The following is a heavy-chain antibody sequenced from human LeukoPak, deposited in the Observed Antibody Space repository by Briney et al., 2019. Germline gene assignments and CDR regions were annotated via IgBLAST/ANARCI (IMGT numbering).Heavy chain of an antibody. CDR3: ARIDSSAYLNY. J-gene: IGHJ4*02. CDR2: IYPGDSAT. CDR1: GYSFTNYW. D-gene: IGHD3-22*01. Sequence: GESLKISFKCSGYSFTNYWIAWVRQMPGKGLEWMGIIYPGDSATRYSPSFQGQVTISVDKSISTAYLQWSSLKASDTAMYYCARIDSSAYLNYWGQGTLVTVSS. V-gene: IGHV5-51*01.